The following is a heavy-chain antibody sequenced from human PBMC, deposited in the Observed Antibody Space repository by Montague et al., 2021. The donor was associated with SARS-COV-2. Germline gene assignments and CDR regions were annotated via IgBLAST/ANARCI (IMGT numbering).Heavy chain of an antibody. CDR3: ARSYDILTGYRSQALDY. V-gene: IGHV3-48*03. J-gene: IGHJ4*02. Sequence: VKGRFTISRDNAKNSLYLQMNSLRAEDTAVYYCARSYDILTGYRSQALDYWGQGTLVTVSS. D-gene: IGHD3-9*01.